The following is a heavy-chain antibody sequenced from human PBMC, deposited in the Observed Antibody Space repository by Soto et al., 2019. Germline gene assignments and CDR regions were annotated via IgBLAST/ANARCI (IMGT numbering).Heavy chain of an antibody. V-gene: IGHV3-48*02. J-gene: IGHJ4*02. CDR1: GFTFSSYS. CDR3: ARAIRGFSYVVDY. Sequence: GGSLRLSCAASGFTFSSYSINWVRQAPGKGLEWVSYIGGSGATKYYADSVKGRFTISRDNARNSLYLQMSSLSDEDTAVYYCARAIRGFSYVVDYWGQGTLVTVSS. CDR2: IGGSGATK. D-gene: IGHD5-18*01.